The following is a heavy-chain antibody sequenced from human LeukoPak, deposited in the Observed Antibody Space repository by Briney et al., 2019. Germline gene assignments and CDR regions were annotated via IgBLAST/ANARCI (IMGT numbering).Heavy chain of an antibody. V-gene: IGHV3-30*02. CDR1: GFTFSSYA. Sequence: GRSLRLSCAASGFTFSSYAMHWVRQAPGKGLEWVAFIRYDGSNQYYADSVKGRFTISRDNSKNTLYLQMNSLRAEDTAVYYCAKGYYFYMDVWGKGTTVTISS. J-gene: IGHJ6*03. CDR2: IRYDGSNQ. CDR3: AKGYYFYMDV.